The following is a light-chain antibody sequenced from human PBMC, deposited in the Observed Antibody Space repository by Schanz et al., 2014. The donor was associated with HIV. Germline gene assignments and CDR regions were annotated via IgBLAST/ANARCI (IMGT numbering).Light chain of an antibody. J-gene: IGLJ3*02. V-gene: IGLV2-14*01. CDR2: DVT. CDR3: SSYTTSGSLV. Sequence: QSALAQPASVSGSLGQSITISCTGTSGDVRGYNYVSWYQQHPGKAPKLIVYDVTNRPSGVSNRFSGSKSGNTASLTISGLQAEDEADYYCSSYTTSGSLVFGGGTKLTVL. CDR1: SGDVRGYNY.